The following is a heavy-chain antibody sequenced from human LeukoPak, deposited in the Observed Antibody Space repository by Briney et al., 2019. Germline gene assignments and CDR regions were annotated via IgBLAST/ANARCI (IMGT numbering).Heavy chain of an antibody. Sequence: GGSLRLSCAASGFTFSSYAMSWVRQAPGKGLEWVSAISGSGGSTYYADSVKGRFTISRDNSKNTLYLQMNSLRAEDTAVYYCARAGPGPNYDFWSGYYIYWFDPWGQGTLVTVSS. CDR3: ARAGPGPNYDFWSGYYIYWFDP. CDR1: GFTFSSYA. CDR2: ISGSGGST. J-gene: IGHJ5*02. V-gene: IGHV3-23*01. D-gene: IGHD3-3*01.